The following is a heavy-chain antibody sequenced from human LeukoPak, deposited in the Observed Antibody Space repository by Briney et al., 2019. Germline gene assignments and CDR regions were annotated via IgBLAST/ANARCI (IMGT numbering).Heavy chain of an antibody. Sequence: GGSLRLSCSASGFTFKKYAMHWVRQAPGKGLEYVSAINSNGGRTYYADSVKGRFTISRDNAKNSLYLQMNSLRDEDTAVYYCARVSDYSNYFDFWGQGTLVTVSS. D-gene: IGHD4-11*01. CDR2: INSNGGRT. V-gene: IGHV3-64*04. J-gene: IGHJ4*02. CDR3: ARVSDYSNYFDF. CDR1: GFTFKKYA.